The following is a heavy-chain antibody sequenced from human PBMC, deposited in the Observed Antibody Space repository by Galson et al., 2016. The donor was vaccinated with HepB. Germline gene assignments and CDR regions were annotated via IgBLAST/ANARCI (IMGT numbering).Heavy chain of an antibody. CDR1: GGSFRNYY. CDR3: AREYGGRAYYYYGMDV. CDR2: IFHSGNT. V-gene: IGHV4-34*09. Sequence: LSLTCAVYGGSFRNYYWTWMRQHPGKGLEWLGYIFHSGNTYYNPSLESRITISVDRSKSQFSLKLRSVTAADTAVYYCAREYGGRAYYYYGMDVWGQGTTVTVSS. D-gene: IGHD2-15*01. J-gene: IGHJ6*02.